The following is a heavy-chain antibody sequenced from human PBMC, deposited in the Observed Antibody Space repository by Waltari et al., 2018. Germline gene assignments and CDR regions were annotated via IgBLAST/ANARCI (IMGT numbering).Heavy chain of an antibody. CDR3: ASVADTGYKTN. D-gene: IGHD5-12*01. J-gene: IGHJ4*02. CDR2: ISFDSNNK. V-gene: IGHV3-30-3*01. Sequence: QVDLVASGGGVVQPGRSLSLSGAASGVTFHTYDMHWVRQARGKGLEWVAAISFDSNNKYYTDAVKGRFTISRDNSKNMLYLEMNSLGTEDTALYYCASVADTGYKTNWGQGTLVTVSS. CDR1: GVTFHTYD.